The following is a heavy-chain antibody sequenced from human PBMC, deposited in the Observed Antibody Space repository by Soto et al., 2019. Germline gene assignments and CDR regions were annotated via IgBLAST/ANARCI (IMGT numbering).Heavy chain of an antibody. CDR2: ISYDGSNK. CDR3: AKDYGTTVTSFDY. D-gene: IGHD4-17*01. Sequence: QVQLVESGGGVVQPGRSLRLSCAASGFTFSSYGMHWVRQAPGKGLEWVAVISYDGSNKYYADSVKGRFTISRYNSKNTLYLQMNSLRAEDTAVYYCAKDYGTTVTSFDYWGQGTLVTVSS. CDR1: GFTFSSYG. J-gene: IGHJ4*02. V-gene: IGHV3-30*18.